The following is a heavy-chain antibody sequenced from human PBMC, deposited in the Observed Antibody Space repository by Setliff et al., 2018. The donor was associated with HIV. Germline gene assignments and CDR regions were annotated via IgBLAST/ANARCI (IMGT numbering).Heavy chain of an antibody. CDR1: GGSISSSGNY. CDR2: IYYTGST. Sequence: SETLSLTCTVSGGSISSSGNYWSWIRQRPGKGLEWIGYIYYTGSTYYHPSLKSRVLISVDTSNNLFSLSLRSVTAADTAVYYCARDLSPYGSGDPYYYYGMDVWGQGTTVTVSS. V-gene: IGHV4-31*03. D-gene: IGHD3-10*01. J-gene: IGHJ6*02. CDR3: ARDLSPYGSGDPYYYYGMDV.